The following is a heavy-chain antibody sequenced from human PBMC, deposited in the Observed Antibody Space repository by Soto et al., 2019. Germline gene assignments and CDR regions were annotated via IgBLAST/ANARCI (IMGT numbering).Heavy chain of an antibody. V-gene: IGHV1-69*02. CDR1: GGTFSSYT. CDR2: IIPILGIE. CDR3: ARGRAAGGPRLPSSVYGVDV. D-gene: IGHD6-13*01. Sequence: QVQLVQSGAEVKKPGPSVKVSCKASGGTFSSYTISWVRQAPGQGLERMGRIIPILGIENYAQKFQCRVEIRAAKATSTAYMELGSLRSEDTAVYYGARGRAAGGPRLPSSVYGVDVWGQGTTVTVSS. J-gene: IGHJ6*01.